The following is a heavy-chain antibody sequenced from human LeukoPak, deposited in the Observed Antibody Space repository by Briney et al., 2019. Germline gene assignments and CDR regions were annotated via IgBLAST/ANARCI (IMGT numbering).Heavy chain of an antibody. D-gene: IGHD3-22*01. CDR1: GGSIISSSYY. CDR3: ARDRFDDSSGYYYHYYYYMDV. J-gene: IGHJ6*03. Sequence: SETLSLTCTVSGGSIISSSYYWDWIRQPPGKGLEWIGSIYYSGSTYYNPSLKSRVTISVDTSKSQFSLKVSSVTAADTAVYYCARDRFDDSSGYYYHYYYYMDVWGKGTTVTVSS. V-gene: IGHV4-39*07. CDR2: IYYSGST.